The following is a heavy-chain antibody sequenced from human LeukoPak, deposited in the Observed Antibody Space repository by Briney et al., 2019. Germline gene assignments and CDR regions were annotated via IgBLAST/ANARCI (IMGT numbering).Heavy chain of an antibody. CDR1: DGSLSRAVYS. Sequence: SETQSLTCTASDGSLSRAVYSWSWIRHHPGKGLEWIGKIYYSGSTYYNPSLQSRATISVDRSKNQFSLKLTSVTAADTAVYYCARGAEYSSSPFDYWGQGSLVTVSS. J-gene: IGHJ4*02. CDR3: ARGAEYSSSPFDY. D-gene: IGHD6-6*01. CDR2: IYYSGST. V-gene: IGHV4-31*03.